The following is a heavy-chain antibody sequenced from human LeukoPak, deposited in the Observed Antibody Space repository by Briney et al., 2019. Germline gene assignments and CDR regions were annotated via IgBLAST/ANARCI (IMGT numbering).Heavy chain of an antibody. J-gene: IGHJ4*02. V-gene: IGHV5-51*01. CDR2: IYPGDSDT. D-gene: IGHD4-17*01. CDR3: AGPGYGVDFDY. CDR1: GYSFTSYW. Sequence: GESLKISFKGSGYSFTSYWIGWVRRMPGKGVGWMGIIYPGDSDTRYSPSFQGQVTISADKSISTAYLQWSSLKASDTAMYYCAGPGYGVDFDYWGQGTLVTVSS.